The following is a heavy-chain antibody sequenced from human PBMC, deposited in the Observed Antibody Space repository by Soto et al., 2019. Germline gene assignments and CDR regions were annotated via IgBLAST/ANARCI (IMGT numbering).Heavy chain of an antibody. CDR1: GGTFSSYA. CDR2: IIPIFGTA. CDR3: ARDWDYYDRSGYYGSFDI. D-gene: IGHD3-22*01. V-gene: IGHV1-69*13. Sequence: EASVKVSCKASGGTFSSYAISWVRQAPGQGLEWMGGIIPIFGTANYAQKFQGRVTITADESTSTAYMELSSLRSEDTAVYYCARDWDYYDRSGYYGSFDIWGQGTMVTVSS. J-gene: IGHJ3*02.